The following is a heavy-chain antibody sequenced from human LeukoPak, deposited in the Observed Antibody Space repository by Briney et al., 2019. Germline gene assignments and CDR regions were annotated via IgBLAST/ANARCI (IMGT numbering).Heavy chain of an antibody. J-gene: IGHJ4*02. CDR1: GGSISSHY. V-gene: IGHV4-59*11. CDR2: IYYSGST. D-gene: IGHD5-24*01. CDR3: ARGPGMATIKD. Sequence: SETLSLTCTVSGGSISSHYWGWIRQPPGKGLESIGNIYYSGSTNYNPSLKSRVTISIDTSKNQFSLNLSSVTAADTAVYYCARGPGMATIKDWGQGILVTVSS.